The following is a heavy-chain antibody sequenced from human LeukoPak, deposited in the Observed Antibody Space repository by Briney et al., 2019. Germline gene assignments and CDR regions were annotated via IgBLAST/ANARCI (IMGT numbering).Heavy chain of an antibody. CDR1: GGSISRYY. CDR3: ARRYDTFDY. V-gene: IGHV4-59*08. D-gene: IGHD5-12*01. CDR2: IYYSGST. J-gene: IGHJ4*02. Sequence: PSETLSLTCTGSGGSISRYYWRWIRQPPGKGLEWIGYIYYSGSTNYNPSLKSRVTISVDTSKNQFSLKLSSVTAADTAVYYCARRYDTFDYWGQGTLVTVSS.